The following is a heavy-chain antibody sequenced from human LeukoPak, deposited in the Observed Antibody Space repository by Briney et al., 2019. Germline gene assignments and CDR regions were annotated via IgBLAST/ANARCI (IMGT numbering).Heavy chain of an antibody. D-gene: IGHD3-10*01. V-gene: IGHV5-10-1*01. Sequence: PGESLKISCKGSGYSFTSYWISWVRQMPGKGLEWMGRIDPSDSYTNYSPSFQGHVTISADKSISTAYLQWSSLKASDTAMYYCARHQRYGSGRKYGMDVRGQGTTVTVSS. CDR3: ARHQRYGSGRKYGMDV. CDR2: IDPSDSYT. J-gene: IGHJ6*02. CDR1: GYSFTSYW.